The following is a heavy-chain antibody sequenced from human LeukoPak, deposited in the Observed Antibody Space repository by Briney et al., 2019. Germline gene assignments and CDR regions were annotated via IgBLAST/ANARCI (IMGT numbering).Heavy chain of an antibody. Sequence: PGGSLRLSCAASGFTVSSNYMSWVRQAPGKGLEWVSVIYSGGSTYYADSVKGRFTISRDNSKNTLYLQMNSLRAEDTAVYYRARDRRDSSGYQGYYMDVWGKGTTVTVSS. CDR3: ARDRRDSSGYQGYYMDV. J-gene: IGHJ6*03. CDR2: IYSGGST. CDR1: GFTVSSNY. V-gene: IGHV3-66*01. D-gene: IGHD3-22*01.